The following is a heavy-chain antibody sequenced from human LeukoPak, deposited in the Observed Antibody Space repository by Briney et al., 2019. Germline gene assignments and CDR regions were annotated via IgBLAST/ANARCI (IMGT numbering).Heavy chain of an antibody. D-gene: IGHD3-9*01. CDR2: IREDGGEK. CDR1: GLTFGTSW. CDR3: ARRHYDVLTGYRDFDY. Sequence: GGSLRLSCAVSGLTFGTSWMSWVRQAPGKGLEWVANIREDGGEKNYVDSVKGRFTISRDNAKNSLYLQMNSLRAEDTAVYYCARRHYDVLTGYRDFDYWGQGTLVTVSS. V-gene: IGHV3-7*02. J-gene: IGHJ4*02.